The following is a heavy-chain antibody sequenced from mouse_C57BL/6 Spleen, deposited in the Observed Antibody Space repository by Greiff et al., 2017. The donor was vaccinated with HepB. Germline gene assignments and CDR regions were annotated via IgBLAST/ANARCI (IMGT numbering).Heavy chain of an antibody. D-gene: IGHD1-1*01. Sequence: EVQLQQSGAELVRPGASVKLSCTASGFNIKDYYMHWVKQRPEQGLEWIGRIDPEDGDTEYAPKFTGKATMTADTSSNTAYLQLSILTSEDTAVYYCTRHYYGSSYEDWYFDVWGTGTTVTVSS. V-gene: IGHV14-1*01. CDR2: IDPEDGDT. CDR3: TRHYYGSSYEDWYFDV. CDR1: GFNIKDYY. J-gene: IGHJ1*03.